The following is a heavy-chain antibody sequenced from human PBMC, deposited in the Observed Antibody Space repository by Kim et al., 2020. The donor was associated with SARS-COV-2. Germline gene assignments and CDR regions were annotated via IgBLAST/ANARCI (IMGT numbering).Heavy chain of an antibody. CDR3: ARHGPDSSSWLFDY. Sequence: SETLSLTCTVSGGSISSSSYYWGWIRQPPGKGLDWIGSIYYSGSTYYNPSLKSRVTISVDTSKNQFSLKLSSVTAADTVVYYSARHGPDSSSWLFDYWGQGTLVTVSS. J-gene: IGHJ4*02. D-gene: IGHD6-13*01. CDR1: GGSISSSSYY. CDR2: IYYSGST. V-gene: IGHV4-39*01.